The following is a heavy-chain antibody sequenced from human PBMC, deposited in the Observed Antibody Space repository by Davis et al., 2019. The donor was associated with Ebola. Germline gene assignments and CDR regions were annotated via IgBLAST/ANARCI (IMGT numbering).Heavy chain of an antibody. V-gene: IGHV4-34*01. J-gene: IGHJ6*02. CDR2: INHSGST. CDR3: ARSAYYYYGMDV. Sequence: MPSETLSLTCAVYGGSFSGYYWSWIRQPPGKGLEWIGEINHSGSTNYNPSLKSRVTISVDTSKNQFSLKLSSVTAADTAVYYCARSAYYYYGMDVWGQGTTVTVSS. CDR1: GGSFSGYY.